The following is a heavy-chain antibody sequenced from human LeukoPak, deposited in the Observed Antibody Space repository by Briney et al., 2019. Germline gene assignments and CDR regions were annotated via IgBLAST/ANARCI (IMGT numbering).Heavy chain of an antibody. CDR1: GYTFTSYD. CDR3: ATGGYDILTGYYSY. V-gene: IGHV1-8*01. D-gene: IGHD3-9*01. Sequence: ASVKVSCKASGYTFTSYDINWVRQATGQGLEWMGWMNPNSGDTGYPQKFQGRVTMTRDTSITTAYMELSSLRSDDTAVYYCATGGYDILTGYYSYWGQGTLVTVSS. J-gene: IGHJ4*02. CDR2: MNPNSGDT.